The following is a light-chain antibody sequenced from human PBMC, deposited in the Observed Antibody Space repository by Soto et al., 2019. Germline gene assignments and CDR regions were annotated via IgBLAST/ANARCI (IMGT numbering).Light chain of an antibody. V-gene: IGLV2-8*01. CDR3: SSYAGSNNSLYV. CDR1: SSDVGGYNY. CDR2: EVS. Sequence: QSVLTQPPSASGSPGQSVTISCTGTSSDVGGYNYVSWYQQHPGKAPKLMIYEVSKRPSGVPDRFSGSKSGNTASLTVSGLQAGDEADYYCSSYAGSNNSLYVFGTGTKVTV. J-gene: IGLJ1*01.